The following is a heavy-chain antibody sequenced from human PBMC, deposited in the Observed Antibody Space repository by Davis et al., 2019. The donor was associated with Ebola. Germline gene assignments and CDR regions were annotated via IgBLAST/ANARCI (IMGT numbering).Heavy chain of an antibody. Sequence: GESLKISCAASGLIFNNYWMSWIRQAPGKGPEWVAIIKEDGSEKYYVDSVKGRFTISRDNSKNTLFLQMNSLRAEDTAVYYCAKDDSSSWYYFDCWGQGTLVTVSS. J-gene: IGHJ4*02. CDR3: AKDDSSSWYYFDC. V-gene: IGHV3-7*01. CDR1: GLIFNNYW. CDR2: IKEDGSEK. D-gene: IGHD6-13*01.